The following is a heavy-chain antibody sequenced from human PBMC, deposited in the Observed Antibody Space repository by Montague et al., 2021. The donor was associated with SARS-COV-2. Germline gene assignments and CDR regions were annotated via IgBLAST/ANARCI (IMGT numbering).Heavy chain of an antibody. Sequence: LRLSCAASGFTFSSHWMSWVRQPPGKGLEWIGEINHSGSTNYNPSLKSRVTISVDTSKNQFSLKLSSVTAADTAVYYCARKTRGWLSRPPYKYYFDYWGQGTLVTVSS. J-gene: IGHJ4*02. D-gene: IGHD3-22*01. CDR2: INHSGST. V-gene: IGHV4-34*01. CDR1: GFTFSSHW. CDR3: ARKTRGWLSRPPYKYYFDY.